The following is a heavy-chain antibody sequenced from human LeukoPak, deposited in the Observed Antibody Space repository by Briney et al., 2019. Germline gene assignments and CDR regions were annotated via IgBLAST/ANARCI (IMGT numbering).Heavy chain of an antibody. V-gene: IGHV1-69-2*01. CDR1: GYTFTDYY. D-gene: IGHD5-12*01. CDR3: ATFSGYDPINRFDP. J-gene: IGHJ5*02. CDR2: VDPEDGET. Sequence: ASVKISCKVSGYTFTDYYMHWVQQAPGKGLEWMGLVDPEDGETIYAEKFQGRVTITADTSTDTAYMELSSLRSEDTAVYYCATFSGYDPINRFDPWGQGTLVTVSS.